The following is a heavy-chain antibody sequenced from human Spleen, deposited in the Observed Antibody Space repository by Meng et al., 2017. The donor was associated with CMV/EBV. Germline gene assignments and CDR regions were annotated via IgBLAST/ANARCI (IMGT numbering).Heavy chain of an antibody. CDR3: AKENGYYNFWSGYFDY. CDR1: GFNFSTYA. J-gene: IGHJ4*02. Sequence: GFNFSTYAVSWVRQAPGKGLEWVSTIRGGGGDTYYPDSVKGRFTISRDNSKNTLFLQVNSLRVEDTAVYYCAKENGYYNFWSGYFDYWGQGTLVTVSS. D-gene: IGHD3-3*01. CDR2: IRGGGGDT. V-gene: IGHV3-23*01.